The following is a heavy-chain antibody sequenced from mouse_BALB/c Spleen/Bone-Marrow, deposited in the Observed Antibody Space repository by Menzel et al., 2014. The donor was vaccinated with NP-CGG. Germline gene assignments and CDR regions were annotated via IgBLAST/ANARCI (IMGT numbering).Heavy chain of an antibody. CDR1: GFTFXSYA. J-gene: IGHJ2*01. V-gene: IGHV5-9-1*01. CDR3: ARPILGCGSLDY. D-gene: IGHD1-1*01. CDR2: ITSGGSYT. Sequence: EVKLVESGGGLVKPGGSLKLSCAASGFTFXSYAMSWVRQTPEKRLEWVATITSGGSYTYYPDSMKGQVTISTDNAKNTLYLQMSSLKSEDTAVYYCARPILGCGSLDYWGQGTPLTVSS.